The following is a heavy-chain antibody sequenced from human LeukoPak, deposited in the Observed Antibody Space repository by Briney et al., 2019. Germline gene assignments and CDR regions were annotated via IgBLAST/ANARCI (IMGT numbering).Heavy chain of an antibody. CDR3: AKCRRDGYNRNGLTFDY. V-gene: IGHV4-61*08. Sequence: SSETLSLTCTVSGGSISSGDYYWSWIRQPPGKGLEWIGYIYYSGSTNYNPSLKSRVTISVDTSKNQFSLKLSSVTAADTAVHYCAKCRRDGYNRNGLTFDYWGQGTLVTVSS. D-gene: IGHD5-24*01. J-gene: IGHJ4*02. CDR1: GGSISSGDYY. CDR2: IYYSGST.